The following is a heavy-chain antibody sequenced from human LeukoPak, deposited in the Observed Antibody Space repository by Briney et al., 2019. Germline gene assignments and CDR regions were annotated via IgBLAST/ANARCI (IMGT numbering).Heavy chain of an antibody. Sequence: GESLKISCKGSGYSFTTYWIGWVRQMPGKGLEWMGIIYPGDSDTRYSPSFQGQVTITADKSTSTAYLQWSGLKASDTAMYYCARRLTSCGGDCYYLDYWGQGTLVTVSS. CDR1: GYSFTTYW. D-gene: IGHD2-21*02. V-gene: IGHV5-51*01. J-gene: IGHJ4*02. CDR3: ARRLTSCGGDCYYLDY. CDR2: IYPGDSDT.